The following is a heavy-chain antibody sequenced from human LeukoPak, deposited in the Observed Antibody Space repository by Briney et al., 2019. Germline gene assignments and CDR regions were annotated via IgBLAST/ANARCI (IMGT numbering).Heavy chain of an antibody. CDR3: ATGVDGSRYYFDY. CDR2: ISGSGGST. Sequence: GGSLRLSCAASGFTFSSYAMSWVRQAPGKGLEWVSAISGSGGSTYYADSVKGRFTISRDNSKNTLYLQMNSLRAEDTAVYYCATGVDGSRYYFDYWGQGTLVTVSS. D-gene: IGHD2-2*01. V-gene: IGHV3-23*01. CDR1: GFTFSSYA. J-gene: IGHJ4*02.